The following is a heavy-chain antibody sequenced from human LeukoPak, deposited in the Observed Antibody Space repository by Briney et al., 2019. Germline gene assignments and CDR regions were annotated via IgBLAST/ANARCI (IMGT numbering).Heavy chain of an antibody. Sequence: PGGSLRLSCAASGFTFDDYAMHWVRQAPGKGLEWVSGISWNSGSIGYADSVKGRFTISRDNAKNSLYLQMNSLRAEDTALYYCAKGLGYSSSWQYFQHWGQGTLVTVSS. CDR1: GFTFDDYA. D-gene: IGHD6-13*01. V-gene: IGHV3-9*01. CDR3: AKGLGYSSSWQYFQH. CDR2: ISWNSGSI. J-gene: IGHJ1*01.